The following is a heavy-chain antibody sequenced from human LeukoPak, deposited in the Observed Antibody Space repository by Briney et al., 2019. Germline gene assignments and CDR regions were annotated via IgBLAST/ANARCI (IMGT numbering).Heavy chain of an antibody. V-gene: IGHV4-34*01. D-gene: IGHD6-13*01. CDR3: ARGLYIPRHNSRNIDY. J-gene: IGHJ4*02. CDR2: INHSGST. Sequence: SETLSLTCAVYGGSFSGYYWSWIRQPPGKGLEWIGEINHSGSTNYNPSLESRVTISVDTSKNQFSLKLSSVTAADTAVYYCARGLYIPRHNSRNIDYWGQGTLVTVSS. CDR1: GGSFSGYY.